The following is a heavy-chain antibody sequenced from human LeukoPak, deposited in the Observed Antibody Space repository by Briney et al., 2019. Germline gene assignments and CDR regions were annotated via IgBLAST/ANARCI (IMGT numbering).Heavy chain of an antibody. D-gene: IGHD3-22*01. Sequence: SQTLSLTCTVSGGSISSGGYYWSWIRQHTGKGLEWIGYIYYSGSTDYNPSLKSRVTISVDTSKNQFSLKLTSVTAADTAVYSCARRAPYDSSGYYYFHYYDCWGQGTLVTVSS. CDR1: GGSISSGGYY. V-gene: IGHV4-31*03. J-gene: IGHJ4*02. CDR3: ARRAPYDSSGYYYFHYYDC. CDR2: IYYSGST.